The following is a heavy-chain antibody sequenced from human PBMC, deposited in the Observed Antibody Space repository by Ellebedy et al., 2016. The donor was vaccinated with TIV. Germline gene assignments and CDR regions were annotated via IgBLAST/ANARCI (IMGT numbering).Heavy chain of an antibody. Sequence: PGGSLRLSCAASGFNFGGHAMKWVRQAPGKGLEWASSIGSSAYSTHYADSVKGRFTISRDNSRNTLYLQMNSLRGEDTAVYFCAKDVRYNTGWGGSLDIWGQGAMVIVSS. CDR3: AKDVRYNTGWGGSLDI. D-gene: IGHD6-19*01. J-gene: IGHJ3*02. CDR1: GFNFGGHA. CDR2: IGSSAYST. V-gene: IGHV3-23*01.